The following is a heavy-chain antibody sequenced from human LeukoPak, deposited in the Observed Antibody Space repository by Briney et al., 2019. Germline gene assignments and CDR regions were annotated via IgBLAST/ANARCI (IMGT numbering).Heavy chain of an antibody. CDR1: GGSISSGDYY. V-gene: IGHV4-30-4*08. Sequence: SETLSRTCTVSGGSISSGDYYWSWIRQPPGKGLEWIGYIYYSGSTYYNPSLKSRVTISVDTSKNQFSLKLSSVTAADTAVYYCASLQNGGYSNYAIGYWGQGTLVTVSS. CDR2: IYYSGST. CDR3: ASLQNGGYSNYAIGY. D-gene: IGHD4-11*01. J-gene: IGHJ4*02.